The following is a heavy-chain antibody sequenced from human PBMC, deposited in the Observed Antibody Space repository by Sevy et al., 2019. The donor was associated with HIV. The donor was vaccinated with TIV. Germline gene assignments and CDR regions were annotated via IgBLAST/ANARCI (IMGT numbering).Heavy chain of an antibody. D-gene: IGHD6-19*01. V-gene: IGHV2-5*01. CDR3: AHRPPIAVSGTDWFDP. CDR1: GFSLSTSGVG. J-gene: IGHJ5*02. Sequence: SGPTLVKPTQTLTLTCTFSGFSLSTSGVGVGWIRQPPGKALECLVLICWNDDKRYSPSLKSRLTITKDTSKNQVVLTMTNMDPVDTATYYCAHRPPIAVSGTDWFDPWGQGTLVTVSS. CDR2: ICWNDDK.